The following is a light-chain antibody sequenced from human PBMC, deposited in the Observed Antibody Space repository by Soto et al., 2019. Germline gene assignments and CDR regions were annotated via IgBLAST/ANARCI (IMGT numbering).Light chain of an antibody. CDR3: VSSTRGSTFV. CDR2: EVS. Sequence: PASVKMSPRQASTISSTECSSDVGTHNFVSWYRQHPGNVPKLLIYEVSNRPSGISDRFAGSKSDNTASLRISGLQAEEEADYYCVSSTRGSTFVFGSGVKGIVL. V-gene: IGLV2-14*01. CDR1: SSDVGTHNF. J-gene: IGLJ1*01.